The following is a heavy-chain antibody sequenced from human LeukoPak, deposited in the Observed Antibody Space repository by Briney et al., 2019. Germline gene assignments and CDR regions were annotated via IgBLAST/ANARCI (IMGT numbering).Heavy chain of an antibody. CDR1: GGSISSSSYY. J-gene: IGHJ5*02. D-gene: IGHD6-25*01. CDR3: ARHILYSSGGGNWFDP. CDR2: IYYSGST. Sequence: SETLSLTCTVYGGSISSSSYYWGWIRQPPGKGLEWIGSIYYSGSTYYNPSLKSRVTISVDTSKNQFSLKLSSVTAADTAVYYCARHILYSSGGGNWFDPWGQGTLVTVSS. V-gene: IGHV4-39*01.